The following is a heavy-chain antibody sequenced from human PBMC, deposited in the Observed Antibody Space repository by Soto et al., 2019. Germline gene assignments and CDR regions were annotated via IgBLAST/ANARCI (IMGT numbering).Heavy chain of an antibody. CDR2: IIPIFGTA. CDR3: ARFNFWSGKTAEFDY. D-gene: IGHD3-3*01. Sequence: ASVKVSCKASGGTFSSYAISWVRQAPGQGLEWMGGIIPIFGTANYAQKFQGRVTITADESTSTAYMELSSLRSEDTAVYYCARFNFWSGKTAEFDYWGQGTLVTVSS. V-gene: IGHV1-69*13. CDR1: GGTFSSYA. J-gene: IGHJ4*02.